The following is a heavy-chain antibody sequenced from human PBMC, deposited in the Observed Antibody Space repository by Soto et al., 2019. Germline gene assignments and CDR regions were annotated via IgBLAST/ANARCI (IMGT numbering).Heavy chain of an antibody. Sequence: SETLSLTCTVSGGSISSYYWSWIRQPPGKGLEWIGYIYYSGSTNYNPSLKSRVTISVDTSKNQFSLKLSSVTAADTAVYYCARGSRKEYCSSTSCPAGLNWFDPWGQGTLVTVS. D-gene: IGHD2-2*01. CDR1: GGSISSYY. CDR2: IYYSGST. J-gene: IGHJ5*02. V-gene: IGHV4-59*01. CDR3: ARGSRKEYCSSTSCPAGLNWFDP.